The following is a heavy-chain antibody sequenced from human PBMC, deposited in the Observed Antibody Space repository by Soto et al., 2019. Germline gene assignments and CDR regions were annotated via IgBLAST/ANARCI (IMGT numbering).Heavy chain of an antibody. D-gene: IGHD5-12*01. CDR2: IIPIFGTA. CDR3: ARDQGVPTLPDFYGMDV. V-gene: IGHV1-69*12. Sequence: QVQLVQSGAEVKKPGSSVKVSCKASGGTFSSYAISWVRQAPGQGLEWMGGIIPIFGTANYAQKFQGRVTITADESTCTGSRELSSVRSEDTAVYYCARDQGVPTLPDFYGMDVWGRWTTVTVSS. CDR1: GGTFSSYA. J-gene: IGHJ6*02.